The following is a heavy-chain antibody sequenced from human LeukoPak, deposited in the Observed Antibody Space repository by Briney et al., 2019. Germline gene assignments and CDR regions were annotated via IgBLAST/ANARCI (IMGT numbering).Heavy chain of an antibody. Sequence: GGSLRLSCAASGFTFSSYSMNWVRQAPGKGLEWVSSISSSSSYIYYADSVKGRFTISRDNAKNSLYLQMNSLRAEDTAVYYCARGVSTMIVVVSMVETGDAFDIWGQGTMVTVSS. V-gene: IGHV3-21*01. CDR2: ISSSSSYI. J-gene: IGHJ3*02. D-gene: IGHD3-22*01. CDR1: GFTFSSYS. CDR3: ARGVSTMIVVVSMVETGDAFDI.